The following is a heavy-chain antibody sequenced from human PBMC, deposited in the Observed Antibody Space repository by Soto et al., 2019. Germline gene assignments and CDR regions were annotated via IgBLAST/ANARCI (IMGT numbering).Heavy chain of an antibody. CDR2: IKQDGSEK. CDR3: AGDKDGIDGYCSGGSCQRYNWFDP. CDR1: GFTFSSYW. J-gene: IGHJ5*02. Sequence: GSLRLSCAASGFTFSSYWMSWVRQAPGKGLEWVANIKQDGSEKYYADSVKGRFTISRDNAKNSLYLQMNSLRAEDTAVYYCAGDKDGIDGYCSGGSCQRYNWFDPWGQGTLVTVSS. D-gene: IGHD2-15*01. V-gene: IGHV3-7*01.